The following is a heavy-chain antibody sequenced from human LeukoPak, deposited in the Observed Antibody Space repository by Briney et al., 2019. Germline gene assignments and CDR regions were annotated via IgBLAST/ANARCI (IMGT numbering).Heavy chain of an antibody. V-gene: IGHV1-2*02. Sequence: GASVKVSCKASGYTFTGYYMHWVRQAPGQGLEWMGWINPNSGGTNYPQEFQGRVTMTRDTSISTAYMDLSGLRSDDTAVYYCARAAEKSNTHFDYWGQGTLVTVSS. CDR2: INPNSGGT. CDR1: GYTFTGYY. CDR3: ARAAEKSNTHFDY. J-gene: IGHJ4*02.